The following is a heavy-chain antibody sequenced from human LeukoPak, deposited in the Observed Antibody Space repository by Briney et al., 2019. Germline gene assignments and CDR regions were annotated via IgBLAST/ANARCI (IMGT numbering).Heavy chain of an antibody. CDR1: GYTFTSYD. Sequence: ASVKVSCKASGYTFTSYDINWVRQAPGQGLEWMGGIIPIFGTANYAQKFQGRVTITTDESTSPAYMELSSLRSEDTAVYYCAVQQQLEGPFDYWGQGALVSVSS. D-gene: IGHD6-13*01. V-gene: IGHV1-69*05. J-gene: IGHJ4*02. CDR2: IIPIFGTA. CDR3: AVQQQLEGPFDY.